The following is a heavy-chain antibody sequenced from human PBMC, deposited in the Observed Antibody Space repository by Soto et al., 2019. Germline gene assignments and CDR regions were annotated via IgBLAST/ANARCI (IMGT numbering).Heavy chain of an antibody. CDR1: GGAISGYY. CDR3: ARGQRFSDSFDP. D-gene: IGHD3-3*01. CDR2: IYSSGGT. V-gene: IGHV4-4*07. Sequence: MLRETLSLTCTVSGGAISGYYWTWIRQSAGKGLEWIGRIYSSGGTKYNPSLKSRVTMSLDTSKNQFSLRLSSVTAADTAVYYCARGQRFSDSFDPWGQGTLVTVSS. J-gene: IGHJ5*02.